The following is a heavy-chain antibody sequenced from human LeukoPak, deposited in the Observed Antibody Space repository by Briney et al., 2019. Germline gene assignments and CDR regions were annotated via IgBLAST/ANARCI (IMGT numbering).Heavy chain of an antibody. D-gene: IGHD1-26*01. V-gene: IGHV3-64D*09. Sequence: PGGSLRLSCSASGFTFNSYAMHWVRQAPGKGLEYVSAISSSGGSTYYADLVKGRFTISRDNSKNTLYLQMSSLRPEDTAVYFCVKERSGVFFGYWGQGTLVTVSP. CDR3: VKERSGVFFGY. CDR2: ISSSGGST. J-gene: IGHJ4*02. CDR1: GFTFNSYA.